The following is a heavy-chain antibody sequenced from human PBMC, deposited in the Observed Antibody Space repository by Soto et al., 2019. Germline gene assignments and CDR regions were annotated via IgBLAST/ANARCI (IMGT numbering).Heavy chain of an antibody. CDR1: GFTFSSYG. CDR2: ISYDGSNK. J-gene: IGHJ4*02. CDR3: AKVGITSSMDY. V-gene: IGHV3-30*18. Sequence: QVQLVESGGGVVQPGRSLRLSCAASGFTFSSYGMHWVRQAPGKGLEWVAVISYDGSNKYYADSVKGRFTISRDNSKNTLSLQMNSLRAEDTAVYSCAKVGITSSMDYWGQGTLVTVSS. D-gene: IGHD1-20*01.